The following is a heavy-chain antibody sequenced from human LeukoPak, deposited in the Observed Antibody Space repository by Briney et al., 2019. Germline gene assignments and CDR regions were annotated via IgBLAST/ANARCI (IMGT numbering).Heavy chain of an antibody. J-gene: IGHJ5*02. V-gene: IGHV3-23*01. D-gene: IGHD5-24*01. CDR3: AKTLQVP. CDR2: ISGSATIT. CDR1: GFTFTTYS. Sequence: GGSLRLSCAASGFTFTTYSMSWVRQAPGKGLEWISLISGSATITYYADSVKGRFTISRDNSKNTLYLQMNSLRAEDTAVYYCAKTLQVPWGQGTLVTVSS.